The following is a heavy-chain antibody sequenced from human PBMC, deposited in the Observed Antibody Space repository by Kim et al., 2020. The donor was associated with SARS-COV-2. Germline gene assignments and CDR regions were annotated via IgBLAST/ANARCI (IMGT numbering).Heavy chain of an antibody. V-gene: IGHV1-69*04. Sequence: ATYAQKSQGRGTITADKSTSTAYMELSRLRSEATAVYYCARDPSHGDFDYWGQGTLVTVSS. CDR2: A. CDR3: ARDPSHGDFDY. D-gene: IGHD2-8*01. J-gene: IGHJ4*02.